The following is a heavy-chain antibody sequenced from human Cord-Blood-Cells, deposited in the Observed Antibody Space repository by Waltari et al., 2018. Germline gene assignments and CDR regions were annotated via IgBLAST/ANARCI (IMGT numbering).Heavy chain of an antibody. Sequence: QVQLVQSGAEVKKPGSSVKVHCKATGGTFSSYAINEVRQAPGQGLEWMGRIIPILGIANYAQKFQGRVTITADKSTSTAYMELSSLRSEDTAVYYCAREGLYGTSASFDYWGQGTLVTVSS. CDR1: GGTFSSYA. V-gene: IGHV1-69*09. CDR2: IIPILGIA. D-gene: IGHD2-8*01. J-gene: IGHJ4*02. CDR3: AREGLYGTSASFDY.